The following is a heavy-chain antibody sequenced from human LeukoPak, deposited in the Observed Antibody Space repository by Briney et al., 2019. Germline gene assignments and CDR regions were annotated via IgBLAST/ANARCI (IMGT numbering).Heavy chain of an antibody. CDR2: INPSGGST. Sequence: ASVKVSYKASGYTFTSYYMHWVRQAPGQGLEWMGIINPSGGSTSYAQKFQGRVTMTRDTSTSTVYMELSSLRSEDTAVYYCARGPGGYSYGEHFDYWGQGTLVTVSS. J-gene: IGHJ4*02. D-gene: IGHD5-18*01. CDR3: ARGPGGYSYGEHFDY. CDR1: GYTFTSYY. V-gene: IGHV1-46*01.